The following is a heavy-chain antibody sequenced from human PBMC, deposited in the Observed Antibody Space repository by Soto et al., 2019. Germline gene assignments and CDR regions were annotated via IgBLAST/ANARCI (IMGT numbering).Heavy chain of an antibody. D-gene: IGHD3-22*01. CDR2: VYHTGGT. J-gene: IGHJ5*02. Sequence: SETLSLTCTVSRLSFDIYYWSWIRQPPGKGLEWIGSVYHTGGTKYNPSLESRVTISVDTSKNQFSLNLNSLTAADTAVYYCAKDQSSYYYDSSGLNWFDPWGQGTLVTVSS. CDR3: AKDQSSYYYDSSGLNWFDP. CDR1: RLSFDIYY. V-gene: IGHV4-59*12.